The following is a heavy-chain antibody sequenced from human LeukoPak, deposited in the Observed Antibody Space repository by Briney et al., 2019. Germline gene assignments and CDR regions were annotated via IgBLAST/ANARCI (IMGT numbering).Heavy chain of an antibody. D-gene: IGHD5-24*01. Sequence: PGGSLRLSCAASGFTFSSYGMHWVRQAPGKGLEWVAVISYDGSNKYYADSVKGRFTISRDNSKNTLYLQMNSLRAEDTAVYHCARDPSLMGVSTYYFDYWGQGTLVTVSS. CDR2: ISYDGSNK. CDR1: GFTFSSYG. V-gene: IGHV3-30*03. CDR3: ARDPSLMGVSTYYFDY. J-gene: IGHJ4*02.